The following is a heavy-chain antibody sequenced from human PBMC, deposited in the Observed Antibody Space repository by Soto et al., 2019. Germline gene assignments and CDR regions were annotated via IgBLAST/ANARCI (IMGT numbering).Heavy chain of an antibody. V-gene: IGHV4-4*02. CDR3: VTSLNYDFWRDGGRHYYFEY. Sequence: KPSETLSPICPVSVGSISSSDWCNGVRQPAVKGVEWTGNIYHSGSTNYSPSLENRVAISVEKSNNQFSLRLSSVTAADTGVYLCVTSLNYDFWRDGGRHYYFEYWGQGRVVT. CDR2: IYHSGST. D-gene: IGHD3-3*01. CDR1: VGSISSSDW. J-gene: IGHJ4*02.